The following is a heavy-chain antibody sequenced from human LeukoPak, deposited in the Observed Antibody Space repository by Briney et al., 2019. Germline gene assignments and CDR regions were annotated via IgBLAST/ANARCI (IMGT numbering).Heavy chain of an antibody. D-gene: IGHD4/OR15-4a*01. V-gene: IGHV3-23*01. CDR2: ISGSGGST. Sequence: PGGSLRLSCAASGFTFSSYGMNWVRQAPGKGLEWVSGISGSGGSTYYADSVKGRFTISRDNSKNTLYLQMNSLRAEDTAVYYCARRAGAYSHPYDYWGQGTLVTVSS. J-gene: IGHJ4*02. CDR1: GFTFSSYG. CDR3: ARRAGAYSHPYDY.